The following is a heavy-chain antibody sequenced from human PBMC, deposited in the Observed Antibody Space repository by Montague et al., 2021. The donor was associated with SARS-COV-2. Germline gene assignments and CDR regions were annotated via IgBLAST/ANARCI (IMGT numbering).Heavy chain of an antibody. J-gene: IGHJ6*02. Sequence: SETLSLTCAVSGGSISSSNWWSWVRQPPGKGLEWIGEIHHSGSTNYTPSLKSRVTISVDKSKNQFSLKLSSAAAADTAVYYYGYRDYYYYYGMDVWGQGTTVTVSS. CDR1: GGSISSSNW. CDR3: GYRDYYYYYGMDV. V-gene: IGHV4-4*02. CDR2: IHHSGST. D-gene: IGHD5-12*01.